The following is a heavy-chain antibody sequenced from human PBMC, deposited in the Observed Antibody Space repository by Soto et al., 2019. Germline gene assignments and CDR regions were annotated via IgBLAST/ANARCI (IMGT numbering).Heavy chain of an antibody. D-gene: IGHD3-22*01. CDR1: GYTFTSYG. CDR2: ISAYNGNT. J-gene: IGHJ5*02. Sequence: ASVKVSCKASGYTFTSYGISWVRQAPGQGLEWMGWISAYNGNTNYAQKLQGRVTMTTDTSTSTAYMELRSLRSDDTAVYYCARGGYYYDSSGYYYTPFDPWGQGTLVTVSS. V-gene: IGHV1-18*04. CDR3: ARGGYYYDSSGYYYTPFDP.